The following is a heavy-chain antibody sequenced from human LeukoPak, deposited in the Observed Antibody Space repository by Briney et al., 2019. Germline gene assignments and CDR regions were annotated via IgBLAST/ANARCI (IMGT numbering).Heavy chain of an antibody. CDR1: GFPFRSYE. Sequence: GSLRLSCVASGFPFRSYEMNWIRPPPGKGLEWIGEINHSGSTNYNPSLKSRVTISVDTSKNQFSLKLSSVTAADTAVYYCAREYSSGWHPNWFDPWGQGTLVTVSS. V-gene: IGHV4-34*01. CDR3: AREYSSGWHPNWFDP. CDR2: INHSGST. J-gene: IGHJ5*02. D-gene: IGHD6-19*01.